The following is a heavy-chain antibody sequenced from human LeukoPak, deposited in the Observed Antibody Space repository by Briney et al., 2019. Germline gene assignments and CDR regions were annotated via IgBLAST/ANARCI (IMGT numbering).Heavy chain of an antibody. D-gene: IGHD5-18*01. CDR1: GGSISSSNW. J-gene: IGHJ4*02. CDR2: INHSGST. V-gene: IGHV4-4*02. Sequence: SGTLSLTCAVSGGSISSSNWWSWIRQPPGKGLEWIGEINHSGSTNYNPSLKSRVTISVDTSKNQFSLKLSSVTAADTAVYYCARGRPWIQLWLWPPTLDYWGQGTLVTVSS. CDR3: ARGRPWIQLWLWPPTLDY.